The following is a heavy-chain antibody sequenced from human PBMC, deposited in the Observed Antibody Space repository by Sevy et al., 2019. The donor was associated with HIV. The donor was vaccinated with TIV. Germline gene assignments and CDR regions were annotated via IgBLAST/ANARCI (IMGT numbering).Heavy chain of an antibody. V-gene: IGHV3-21*01. Sequence: GSLRLSCAASGFTFSSYSMNWVRQAPGKGLEWVSSISSSSSYIYYADSVKDRFTISRDNAKNSLYLQMNSLRAEDTAVYYCARVSRTMDIVVVPAARRSYYYYGMDVWGQGTTVTVSS. CDR1: GFTFSSYS. CDR2: ISSSSSYI. CDR3: ARVSRTMDIVVVPAARRSYYYYGMDV. D-gene: IGHD2-2*03. J-gene: IGHJ6*02.